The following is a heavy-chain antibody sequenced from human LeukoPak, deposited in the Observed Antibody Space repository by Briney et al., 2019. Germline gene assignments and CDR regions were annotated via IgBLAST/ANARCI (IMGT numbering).Heavy chain of an antibody. J-gene: IGHJ4*02. CDR3: AKDFVGPDDY. CDR1: GFTFSSSW. Sequence: PGGSLRLSCAASGFTFSSSWMHWVRQAPGKGLVWVSRIDSNGRTINYADSVKGRFTISRDNANSMLYLQMNSLRAEDSAVYYCAKDFVGPDDYWGQGTLVTVSS. D-gene: IGHD1-26*01. CDR2: IDSNGRTI. V-gene: IGHV3-74*01.